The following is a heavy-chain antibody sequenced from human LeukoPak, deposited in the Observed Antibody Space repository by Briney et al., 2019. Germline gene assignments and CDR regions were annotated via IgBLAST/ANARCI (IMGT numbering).Heavy chain of an antibody. V-gene: IGHV3-53*01. CDR1: GFTVSNNY. CDR2: IYSGGST. D-gene: IGHD4-17*01. J-gene: IGHJ4*02. Sequence: GGSLRLSCVVSGFTVSNNYMSWVRQAPRKGLEWVSVIYSGGSTYYADSVKGRFTISRDNSKNTLYLQMNSLRAEDTAVYYCAREHDYGDYSLDYWGQGTLVTVSS. CDR3: AREHDYGDYSLDY.